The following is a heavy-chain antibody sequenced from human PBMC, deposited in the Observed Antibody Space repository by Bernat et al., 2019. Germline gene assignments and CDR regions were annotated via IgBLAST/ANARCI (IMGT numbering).Heavy chain of an antibody. CDR3: ASTLEVGATYY. D-gene: IGHD1-26*01. Sequence: QLQLQESGPGLVKPSETLSLTCTVSGGSISSSSYYGGWIRQPPGKGREWIGSIYYSGSTYYNPSLKSRVTISVVTSKNQFSLHLSSVTAADTAVYYCASTLEVGATYYWGQGTLVTVSS. V-gene: IGHV4-39*01. CDR2: IYYSGST. CDR1: GGSISSSSYY. J-gene: IGHJ4*02.